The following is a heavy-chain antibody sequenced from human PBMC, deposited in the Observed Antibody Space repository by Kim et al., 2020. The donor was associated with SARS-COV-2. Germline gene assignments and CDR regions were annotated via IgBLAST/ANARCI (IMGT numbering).Heavy chain of an antibody. J-gene: IGHJ4*02. CDR1: GFTFGDYA. Sequence: GGSLRLSCTASGFTFGDYAMSWFRQAPGKGLEWVGFIRSKAYGGTTEYAASVKGRFTISRDDSKSIAYLQMNSLKTEDTAVYYCTRDYDFWSGYYDSLDYWGQGTLVTVSS. V-gene: IGHV3-49*03. D-gene: IGHD3-3*01. CDR3: TRDYDFWSGYYDSLDY. CDR2: IRSKAYGGTT.